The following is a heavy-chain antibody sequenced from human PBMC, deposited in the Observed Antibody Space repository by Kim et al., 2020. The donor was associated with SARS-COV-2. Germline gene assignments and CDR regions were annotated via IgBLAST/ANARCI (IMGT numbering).Heavy chain of an antibody. CDR1: GDSITHYF. V-gene: IGHV4-59*08. CDR3: STRVSMGNSGSSHPTNWL. J-gene: IGHJ5*01. D-gene: IGHD3-10*01. CDR2: VSHSGNN. Sequence: SETLSLICTVSGDSITHYFWNWIRQSPGNGLEWIGHVSHSGNNVYNPSFESRVTLFMDTPKNQFSLNLSSVTDADTPVYSFSTRVSMGNSGSSHPTNWL.